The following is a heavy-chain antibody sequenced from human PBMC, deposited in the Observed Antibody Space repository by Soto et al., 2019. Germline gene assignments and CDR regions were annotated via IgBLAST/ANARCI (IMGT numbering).Heavy chain of an antibody. CDR3: ARHAYGSGSHYSPLDV. Sequence: SETLSLTCTVSGGSISSSRHYWGWTRQPPGKGPEWIGSIYSGSTYYNPSLKSRATISVDTSKNQFSLKLSSVTAADTAVYYCARHAYGSGSHYSPLDVWGQGTTVTVSS. D-gene: IGHD3-10*01. J-gene: IGHJ6*02. CDR1: GGSISSSRHY. CDR2: IYSGST. V-gene: IGHV4-39*01.